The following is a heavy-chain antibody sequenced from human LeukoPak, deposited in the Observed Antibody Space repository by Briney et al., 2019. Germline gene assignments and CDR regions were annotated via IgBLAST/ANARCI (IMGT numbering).Heavy chain of an antibody. V-gene: IGHV4-4*08. CDR3: ARLSVDMNTLDWYFDL. J-gene: IGHJ2*01. D-gene: IGHD5-24*01. Sequence: KSSETLSPTCSVSGGSLKNYYWSWIRQPPGKGLEWFGHIYSTGITNYNPSLRSRLAISVDTSKNQFSLKLSSVTAADTALYFCARLSVDMNTLDWYFDLWGRGTLVTVSS. CDR1: GGSLKNYY. CDR2: IYSTGIT.